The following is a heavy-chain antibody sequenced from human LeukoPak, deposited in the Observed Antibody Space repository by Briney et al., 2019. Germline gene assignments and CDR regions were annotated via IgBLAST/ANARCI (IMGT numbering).Heavy chain of an antibody. Sequence: SETLSLTCTVSGGSISSYYWSWIRQPPGKGLEWIGYIYYSGSTNYNPSLKSRVTISVDTSKNQFSLKLSSVTAADTAVYYCARDLGDHDYWGQGTLVTVSS. D-gene: IGHD2-21*02. J-gene: IGHJ4*02. CDR1: GGSISSYY. V-gene: IGHV4-59*12. CDR3: ARDLGDHDY. CDR2: IYYSGST.